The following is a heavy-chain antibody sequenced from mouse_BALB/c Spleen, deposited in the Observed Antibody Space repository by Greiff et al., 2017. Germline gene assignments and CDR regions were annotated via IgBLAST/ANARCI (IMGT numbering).Heavy chain of an antibody. V-gene: IGHV1-14*01. CDR3: ARGLLRFPYAMDY. D-gene: IGHD1-1*01. CDR1: GYTFTSYV. Sequence: EVQLQQSGPELVKPGASVKMSCKASGYTFTSYVMHWVKQKPGQGLEWIGYINPYNDGTKYNEKFKGKATLTSDKSSSTAYMELSSLTSEDSAVYYCARGLLRFPYAMDYWGQGTSVTVSS. CDR2: INPYNDGT. J-gene: IGHJ4*01.